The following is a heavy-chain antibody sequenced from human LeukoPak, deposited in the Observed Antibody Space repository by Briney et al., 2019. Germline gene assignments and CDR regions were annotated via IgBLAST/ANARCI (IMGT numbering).Heavy chain of an antibody. V-gene: IGHV5-51*01. J-gene: IGHJ4*02. CDR3: ARRPPQTTVTTYMDY. CDR1: GYIFTSYW. D-gene: IGHD4-17*01. CDR2: IYPGDSDT. Sequence: GESLKISCKGSGYIFTSYWIGWVRQMPGKGLEWMGIIYPGDSDTRYSPSFQGQVTISADKSIGTAYLQWSSLKASDTAMYYCARRPPQTTVTTYMDYWGQGTLVTVSS.